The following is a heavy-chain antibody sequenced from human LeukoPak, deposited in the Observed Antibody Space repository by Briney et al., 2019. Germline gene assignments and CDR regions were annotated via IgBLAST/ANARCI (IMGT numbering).Heavy chain of an antibody. CDR2: ISSSSSYI. CDR1: GFTFSSYS. Sequence: GGSLRLSCAASGFTFSSYSMNWVRQAPGKGLGWVSSISSSSSYIYYADSVKGRFTISRDNAKNSLYLQMNSLRAEDTAVYYCARDLLMGILDYWGQGTLVTVSS. J-gene: IGHJ4*02. CDR3: ARDLLMGILDY. D-gene: IGHD2-8*01. V-gene: IGHV3-21*01.